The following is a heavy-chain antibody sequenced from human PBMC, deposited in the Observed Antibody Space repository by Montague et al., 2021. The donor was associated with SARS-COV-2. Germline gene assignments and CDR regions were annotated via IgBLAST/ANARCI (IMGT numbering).Heavy chain of an antibody. CDR1: GGGSISSSHW. Sequence: SETLSLTCTVSGGGSISSSHWWSWVRQPPGKGLEWIGEIYHDGSTNYNPSLKSRLTISVDKSKNQFSLKLSSVTAADTAVYYCARFTSTGSGSYYILDYWGQGTLVTVSS. CDR3: ARFTSTGSGSYYILDY. D-gene: IGHD1-26*01. J-gene: IGHJ4*02. V-gene: IGHV4-4*02. CDR2: IYHDGST.